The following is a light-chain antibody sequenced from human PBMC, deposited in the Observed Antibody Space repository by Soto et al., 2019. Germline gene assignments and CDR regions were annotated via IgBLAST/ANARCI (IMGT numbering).Light chain of an antibody. CDR2: DAS. CDR1: QSVTNSY. J-gene: IGKJ4*01. Sequence: IVLTQSPGTLSLSPGERATLSCRASQSVTNSYLAWYQQKPGQAPRLFIYDASRRATGIPDRFSGSGSGTDFTLTISRLQPEDFAVYYCQQYGRSLTFGGGIKVELK. CDR3: QQYGRSLT. V-gene: IGKV3-20*01.